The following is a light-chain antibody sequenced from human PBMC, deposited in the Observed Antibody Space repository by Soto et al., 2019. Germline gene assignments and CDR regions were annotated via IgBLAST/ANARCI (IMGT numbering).Light chain of an antibody. CDR1: QSLLHSNGNIY. V-gene: IGKV2-28*01. CDR2: LGS. J-gene: IGKJ1*01. CDR3: MQAIQAPRT. Sequence: DIVLTQSPLSLPVTPGEPASISCRSSQSLLHSNGNIYLDWYLQKPGQSPQLLTYLGSIRASGVADRLSGSGSGTDFTLKISRVEAEDVGVYYCMQAIQAPRTLGLGTKVEIK.